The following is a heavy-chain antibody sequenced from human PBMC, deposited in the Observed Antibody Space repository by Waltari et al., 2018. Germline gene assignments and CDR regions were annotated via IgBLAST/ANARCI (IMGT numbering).Heavy chain of an antibody. CDR2: VFSSGST. CDR1: GGFVNTLY. Sequence: QVHLQESGPGRLKPSETLSLTCTVSGGFVNTLYWSWIRRPAGTGLEWLGRVFSSGSTNYNSSLKSRVTMSVDTSKNQISLKLTSVTAADTGIYYCARGRGLQGFNFYYDMDVWGKGSAVTVSS. D-gene: IGHD4-4*01. CDR3: ARGRGLQGFNFYYDMDV. J-gene: IGHJ6*03. V-gene: IGHV4-4*07.